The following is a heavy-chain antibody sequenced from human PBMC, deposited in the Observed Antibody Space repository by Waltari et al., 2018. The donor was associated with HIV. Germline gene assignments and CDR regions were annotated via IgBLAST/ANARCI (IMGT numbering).Heavy chain of an antibody. CDR3: ARHALRVGAAYWYFDL. CDR1: GGSVSSSSYF. D-gene: IGHD1-26*01. CDR2: IYYTGSS. J-gene: IGHJ2*01. Sequence: QLQLQESGPGLVKPSETLSLTCTVSGGSVSSSSYFWGWIRQPPGKGLEWVWRIYYTGSSYYNPSLKSRVTMSVNTSKNQFSLKVTSVTAADTAVYYCARHALRVGAAYWYFDLWGRGTLVTVSS. V-gene: IGHV4-39*01.